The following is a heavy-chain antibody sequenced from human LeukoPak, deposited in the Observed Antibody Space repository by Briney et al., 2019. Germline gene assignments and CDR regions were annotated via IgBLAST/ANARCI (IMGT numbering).Heavy chain of an antibody. CDR1: GFTFSNYG. D-gene: IGHD6-19*01. CDR2: IRYDGSNK. CDR3: ARDPTGSSGWYDAFGI. J-gene: IGHJ3*02. V-gene: IGHV3-30*02. Sequence: GGSLRLSCAASGFTFSNYGMHWVRQAPGKGLERVSFIRYDGSNKYYADSVKGRFTISRDNSKNTLYLQMNSLRAEDTAVYYCARDPTGSSGWYDAFGIWGQGTMVTVSS.